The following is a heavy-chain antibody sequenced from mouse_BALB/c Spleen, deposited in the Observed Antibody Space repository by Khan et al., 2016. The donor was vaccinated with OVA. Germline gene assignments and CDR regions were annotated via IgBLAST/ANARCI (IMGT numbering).Heavy chain of an antibody. Sequence: EVQLQESGPGLVKPSQSLSLTCSVTGYSITSGYYWNWIRQFPGNKLEWMGYISYDGSFNYNPSLKNRISITRDTSKNQFFLKLSSVTSEDTATYSCARQGGYYDYIDYWGQGTTLTVSS. V-gene: IGHV3-6*02. CDR3: ARQGGYYDYIDY. CDR2: ISYDGSF. D-gene: IGHD1-1*02. CDR1: GYSITSGYY. J-gene: IGHJ2*01.